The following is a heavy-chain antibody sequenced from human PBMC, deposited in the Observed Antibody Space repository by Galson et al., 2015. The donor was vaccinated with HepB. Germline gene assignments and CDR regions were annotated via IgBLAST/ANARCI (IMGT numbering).Heavy chain of an antibody. J-gene: IGHJ4*02. CDR2: INEDGSEK. D-gene: IGHD6-19*01. Sequence: SLRLSCAASGFTFRTYWMTWVRQAPGKGLKWVANINEDGSEKYYVDSVKGRFTISRDNAENSLYLQMNSLRAEDTAFYYCARLDSSGWFKYWGRGTLVTVSS. V-gene: IGHV3-7*03. CDR3: ARLDSSGWFKY. CDR1: GFTFRTYW.